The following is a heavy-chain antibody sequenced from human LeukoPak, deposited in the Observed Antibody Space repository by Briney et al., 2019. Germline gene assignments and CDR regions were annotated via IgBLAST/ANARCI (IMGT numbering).Heavy chain of an antibody. V-gene: IGHV4-4*02. D-gene: IGHD3-22*01. Sequence: PSETLSLTCAVSGGSISSSNWWSWVRQPPGKGLEWIGEIYHSGSTNYNPSLKSRVTISVDKSKNQFSLKLSSVTAADTAVYYCARGYYYYSSGYDYWGQGTLVTVSA. CDR2: IYHSGST. J-gene: IGHJ4*02. CDR3: ARGYYYYSSGYDY. CDR1: GGSISSSNW.